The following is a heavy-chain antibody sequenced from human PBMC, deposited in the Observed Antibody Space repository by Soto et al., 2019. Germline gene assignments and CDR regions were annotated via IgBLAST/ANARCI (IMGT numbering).Heavy chain of an antibody. CDR1: GGSFSGYY. CDR2: INHSGST. Sequence: SETLSLTCAVYGGSFSGYYWSWIRQPPGKGLEWIGEINHSGSTNYNPSLKSRVTISVDTSKNQFSLKLSSVTAADTAVYYCAQKDYGDSDYWGQGTLVTVSS. CDR3: AQKDYGDSDY. D-gene: IGHD4-17*01. V-gene: IGHV4-34*01. J-gene: IGHJ4*02.